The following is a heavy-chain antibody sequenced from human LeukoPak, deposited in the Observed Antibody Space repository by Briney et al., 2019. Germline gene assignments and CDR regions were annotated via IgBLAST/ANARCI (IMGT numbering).Heavy chain of an antibody. D-gene: IGHD2-2*01. V-gene: IGHV3-30*02. Sequence: GGSLRLSCAASGFTFSSYVMHWVRQAPGKGLEWVAFMYYDGSNKYNADSVKGRFTISRDNSKNTLYLQMNSLRAEDTAVYYCAKDLFGIVVVPAAIEGASDWGQGTLVTVSS. J-gene: IGHJ4*02. CDR3: AKDLFGIVVVPAAIEGASD. CDR1: GFTFSSYV. CDR2: MYYDGSNK.